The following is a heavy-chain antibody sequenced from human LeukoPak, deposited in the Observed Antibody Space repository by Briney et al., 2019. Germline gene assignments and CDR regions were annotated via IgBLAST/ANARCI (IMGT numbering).Heavy chain of an antibody. CDR1: GGSISSSSYY. V-gene: IGHV4-39*01. D-gene: IGHD3-22*01. J-gene: IGHJ3*02. CDR2: IYYSGST. Sequence: SETLSLTCTVSGGSISSSSYYWGWIRQPPGKGLEWIGSIYYSGSTYYNPSLKSRVTISVDTSKNQFSLKLSSVTAADTAVYYCASIQYYYHNSGYLNDAFDIWGQGTMVTVSS. CDR3: ASIQYYYHNSGYLNDAFDI.